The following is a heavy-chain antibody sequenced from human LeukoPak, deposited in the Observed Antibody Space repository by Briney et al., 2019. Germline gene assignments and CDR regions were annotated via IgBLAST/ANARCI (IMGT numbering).Heavy chain of an antibody. CDR3: AREYIAAAGTTGFDP. D-gene: IGHD6-13*01. CDR1: GGSISSYY. Sequence: SETLSLTWTVSGGSISSYYWSWIRQPPVKGLEWIGYIYYSGSTNYNPSLKSRVTISVDTSKNQFSLKLSSVTAADTAVYYCAREYIAAAGTTGFDPWGQGTLVTVSS. V-gene: IGHV4-59*01. J-gene: IGHJ5*02. CDR2: IYYSGST.